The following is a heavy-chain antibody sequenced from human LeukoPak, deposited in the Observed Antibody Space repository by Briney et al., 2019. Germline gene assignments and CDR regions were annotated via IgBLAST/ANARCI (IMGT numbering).Heavy chain of an antibody. Sequence: ASVKVSCKASGGTFSSYAISWVRQAPGQGLEWMGGIIPIFGTANYAQKFQGRVTITTDESTSTAYMELSSLRSEDTAVYYCATTHSRALGYYTHNYYYYYMDVWGKGTTVTVSS. CDR2: IIPIFGTA. V-gene: IGHV1-69*05. J-gene: IGHJ6*03. CDR3: ATTHSRALGYYTHNYYYYYMDV. CDR1: GGTFSSYA. D-gene: IGHD3-3*01.